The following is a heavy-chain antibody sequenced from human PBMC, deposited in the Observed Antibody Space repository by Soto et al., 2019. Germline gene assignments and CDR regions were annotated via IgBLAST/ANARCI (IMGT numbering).Heavy chain of an antibody. CDR3: ARGYGSSSFDP. D-gene: IGHD6-13*01. Sequence: ASVKVSCKASGYSSTNYNIYWLRQAPGQRLEWMGWINGGNGYTKYSQIFQGRVTFTRDTSATTVYMELSSLRSEDTAVYYCARGYGSSSFDPWGQGALVTVSS. V-gene: IGHV1-3*01. CDR1: GYSSTNYN. J-gene: IGHJ5*02. CDR2: INGGNGYT.